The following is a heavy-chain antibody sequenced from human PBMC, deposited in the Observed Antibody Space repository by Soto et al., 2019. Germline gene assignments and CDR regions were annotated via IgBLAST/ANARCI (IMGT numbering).Heavy chain of an antibody. D-gene: IGHD2-15*01. CDR3: AKDHGYCSGGTCQTGYYGMDV. Sequence: GGSLRLSCATSGFNFGDYAMHWVRQAPGKGLEWVSGISRNSGSMGYADSVKGRFTISRDNAKNSLYLQMNSLRDEDTALYFCAKDHGYCSGGTCQTGYYGMDVWGQGTTVTVSS. CDR2: ISRNSGSM. J-gene: IGHJ6*02. V-gene: IGHV3-9*01. CDR1: GFNFGDYA.